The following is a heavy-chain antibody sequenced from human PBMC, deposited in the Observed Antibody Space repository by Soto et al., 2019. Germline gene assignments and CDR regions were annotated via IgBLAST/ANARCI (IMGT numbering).Heavy chain of an antibody. D-gene: IGHD2-15*01. Sequence: QVQLQESGPGLVKPSETLSLTCTVSGGSISSYYWSWIRQPPGKGLEWIGDIYYSGSTNYNPSLKSRVTISVDTSKNQFSLKLSSVTAADTAVYYCASSYYCSGGSCYSSFDYWGQGTLVTVSS. CDR3: ASSYYCSGGSCYSSFDY. V-gene: IGHV4-59*01. CDR1: GGSISSYY. J-gene: IGHJ4*02. CDR2: IYYSGST.